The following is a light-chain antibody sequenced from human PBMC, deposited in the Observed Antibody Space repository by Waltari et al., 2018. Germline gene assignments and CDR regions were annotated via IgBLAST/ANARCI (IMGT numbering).Light chain of an antibody. J-gene: IGLJ3*02. CDR2: DVS. CDR1: SSDVGGYNY. CDR3: SSYTSSSTWV. V-gene: IGLV2-14*01. Sequence: QFALTQPAPVSGSPGQSITIPGTGTSSDVGGYNYVSWYQQHPGKAPKLMIYDVSKRPSWVSNRFSGSKSGNTASLTISGLQAEDEADYYCSSYTSSSTWVFGGGTKLTVL.